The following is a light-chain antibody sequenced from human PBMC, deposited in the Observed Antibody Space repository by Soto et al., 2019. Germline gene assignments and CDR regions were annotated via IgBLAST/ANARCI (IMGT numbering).Light chain of an antibody. CDR1: SSNIGAGYD. CDR3: QSYDSSLSGYV. V-gene: IGLV1-40*01. Sequence: QSVLTQAPSVSGAPGQRVTISCTGSSSNIGAGYDVHWYQQLPGTAPKLLIYGNSNRPSGVPDRVSGSKSGTSASLAITRLQAEDEADYYCQSYDSSLSGYVFGTGTKLTVL. CDR2: GNS. J-gene: IGLJ1*01.